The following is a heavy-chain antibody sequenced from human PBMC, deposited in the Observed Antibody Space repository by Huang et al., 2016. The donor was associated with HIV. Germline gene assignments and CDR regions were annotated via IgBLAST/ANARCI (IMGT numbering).Heavy chain of an antibody. CDR3: AAGYDTYYDI. CDR2: CDPEKGET. CDR1: VYTLTELS. D-gene: IGHD2-21*01. V-gene: IGHV1-24*01. Sequence: QVQLVQSGAEVKKPGASVKVSGKVSVYTLTELSIHWVRQAPGKGLAVMGGCDPEKGETIYAQNFQGRVTMTEDTSTDTAYMELHSLRPEDTAVYYCAAGYDTYYDIWGQGTMVIASS. J-gene: IGHJ3*02.